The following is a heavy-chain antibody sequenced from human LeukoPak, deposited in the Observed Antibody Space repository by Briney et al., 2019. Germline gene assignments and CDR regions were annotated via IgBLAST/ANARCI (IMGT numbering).Heavy chain of an antibody. Sequence: MSSETLSLTCTVSGVSMSDYYWSWIRQPPGKGLERIGYIYYTGSTNYNASLKSRVTMSVDTSKNQISLKLSSVTAADSAVYYCVRRVRYFGQNDYWGQGTLVTVSS. CDR1: GVSMSDYY. CDR3: VRRVRYFGQNDY. CDR2: IYYTGST. D-gene: IGHD3-9*01. V-gene: IGHV4-59*08. J-gene: IGHJ4*02.